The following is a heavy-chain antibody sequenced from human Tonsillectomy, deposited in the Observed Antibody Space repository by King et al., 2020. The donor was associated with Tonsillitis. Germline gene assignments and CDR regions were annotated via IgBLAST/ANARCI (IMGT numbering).Heavy chain of an antibody. D-gene: IGHD2-15*01. CDR1: GYTFSDYY. CDR2: INPYSGDK. V-gene: IGHV1-2*02. Sequence: VQLVESGAEVKKPGASVNVSCKASGYTFSDYYIHWVRQAPGQGLEWMGWINPYSGDKSYAQNFQGGVTMTRDTSISTAYLELSRLTSDDTAMYYCARGRYCSGGSCYSHFDYWGQGTVVTVSS. CDR3: ARGRYCSGGSCYSHFDY. J-gene: IGHJ4*02.